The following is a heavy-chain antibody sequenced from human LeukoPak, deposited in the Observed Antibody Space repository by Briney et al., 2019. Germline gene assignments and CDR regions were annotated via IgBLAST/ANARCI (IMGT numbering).Heavy chain of an antibody. V-gene: IGHV3-21*01. CDR1: GFTFSSYS. Sequence: NPGGSLRLSCAASGFTFSSYSMNWVRQAPGKGLEWVSSISSSSSYIYYADSVKGRFTISRDNAKNSLYLQMNSLRAEDTAVYYCARENYGGNSCFDYWGQGTLVTVSS. CDR3: ARENYGGNSCFDY. J-gene: IGHJ4*02. CDR2: ISSSSSYI. D-gene: IGHD4-23*01.